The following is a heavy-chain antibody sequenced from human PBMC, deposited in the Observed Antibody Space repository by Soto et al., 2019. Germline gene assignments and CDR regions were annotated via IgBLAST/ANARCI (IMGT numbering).Heavy chain of an antibody. J-gene: IGHJ2*01. CDR2: INPHTGDT. Sequence: QVHLVQSGAEVKKPGASVTVSCKTSGYTLTDYYMHWVRQAPGQGLEWMAWINPHTGDTGIAERFRGRVTMTRNTSTNTAHRGLTSLTSDDTAIYYCAREGGAAPGARREWYLDLWGRGSLVTVSS. V-gene: IGHV1-2*02. D-gene: IGHD6-25*01. CDR1: GYTLTDYY. CDR3: AREGGAAPGARREWYLDL.